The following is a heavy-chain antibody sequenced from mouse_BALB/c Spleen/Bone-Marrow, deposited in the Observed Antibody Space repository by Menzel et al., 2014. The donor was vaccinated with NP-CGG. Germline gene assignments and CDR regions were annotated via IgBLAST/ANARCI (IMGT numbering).Heavy chain of an antibody. CDR3: ARIYYGNYY. D-gene: IGHD2-1*01. V-gene: IGHV1-54*01. Sequence: VKLMESGAELVRPGTSVKVSCKASGYAFTNYLIEWVKQRPGQGPEWIGVINPGSGGTNYDEKFKGKATLTADKSSSTAYMQLSSLTSDDSAVYFCARIYYGNYYWGQGTTLTVSS. CDR1: GYAFTNYL. J-gene: IGHJ2*01. CDR2: INPGSGGT.